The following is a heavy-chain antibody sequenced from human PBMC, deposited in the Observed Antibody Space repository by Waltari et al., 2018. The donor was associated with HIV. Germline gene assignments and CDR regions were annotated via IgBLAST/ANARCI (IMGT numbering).Heavy chain of an antibody. Sequence: QVQLVQSGAEVKKPGASVKVSCKVSGYTLTELSTHWVRQAPGKGLEWMGGFDPEDGETIYAKKFQCRVTMTEDTSTDTAYMELSSLRSEDTAVYYCATVGFIQLAPTFDYWGQGTLVTVSS. J-gene: IGHJ4*02. V-gene: IGHV1-24*01. CDR3: ATVGFIQLAPTFDY. CDR2: FDPEDGET. D-gene: IGHD5-18*01. CDR1: GYTLTELS.